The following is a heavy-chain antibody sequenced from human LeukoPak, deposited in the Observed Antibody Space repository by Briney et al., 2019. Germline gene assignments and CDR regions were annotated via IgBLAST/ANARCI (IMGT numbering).Heavy chain of an antibody. CDR3: ARPSSTAPPYYYDL. CDR1: GGSINNYY. D-gene: IGHD3-16*01. V-gene: IGHV4-59*08. J-gene: IGHJ4*02. Sequence: SETLSLTCTVSGGSINNYYWSWIRQPPGKGLEWIGYIYYSGSTNYNPSLKGRVTISVDTSKNQFSLKLSSVTAADTAVYYCARPSSTAPPYYYDLWGQGTLVTVSS. CDR2: IYYSGST.